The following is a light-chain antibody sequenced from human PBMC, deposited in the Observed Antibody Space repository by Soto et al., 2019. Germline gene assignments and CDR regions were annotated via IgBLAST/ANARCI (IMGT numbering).Light chain of an antibody. CDR1: QSISSSY. CDR2: AAS. V-gene: IGKV3-20*01. J-gene: IGKJ3*01. CDR3: QQYHSSTFT. Sequence: EIVLTQSPGTRSLSPGDRATLSCRASQSISSSYLAWHQQKPGQAPRLLIYAASSRATGIPDRFSGSGAGTDCTRTISRLKHEDFAIYYCQQYHSSTFTFGPGAKVDIK.